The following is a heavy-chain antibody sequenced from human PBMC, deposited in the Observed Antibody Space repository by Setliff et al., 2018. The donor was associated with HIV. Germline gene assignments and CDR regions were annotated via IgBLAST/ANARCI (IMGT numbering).Heavy chain of an antibody. J-gene: IGHJ4*02. CDR3: ARQKKSSSWSPNDY. D-gene: IGHD2-2*01. Sequence: SETLSLTCTVSGYSISSGYYWGWIRQPPGKGLEWIGSIYHSGSTYYNPSLKSRVTISVDTSKNQFSLKVKSVTAADTAVYYCARQKKSSSWSPNDYWGQGTLVTVS. CDR2: IYHSGST. V-gene: IGHV4-38-2*02. CDR1: GYSISSGYY.